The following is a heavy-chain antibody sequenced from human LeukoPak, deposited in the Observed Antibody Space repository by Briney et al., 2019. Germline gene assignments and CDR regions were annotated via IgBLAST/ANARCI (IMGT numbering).Heavy chain of an antibody. D-gene: IGHD3-10*01. V-gene: IGHV3-23*01. CDR2: ISGSGGST. J-gene: IGHJ6*02. CDR1: GFTFSSYA. CDR3: AKNGQGKVRGVTGFPGMDV. Sequence: GGSLRLSCAASGFTFSSYAMSWVRQAPGKGLEWVSAISGSGGSTYYADSVKGRFTISRDNSKNTLYLQMNSLRAEDTAVYYCAKNGQGKVRGVTGFPGMDVWGQGTTVTGSS.